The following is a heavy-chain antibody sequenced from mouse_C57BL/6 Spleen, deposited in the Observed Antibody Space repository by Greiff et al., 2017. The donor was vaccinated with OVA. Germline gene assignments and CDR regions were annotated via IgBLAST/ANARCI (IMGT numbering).Heavy chain of an antibody. CDR3: VRQDPLYDGTTDYYAMDY. CDR1: GFSFNTYA. D-gene: IGHD2-3*01. V-gene: IGHV10-1*01. Sequence: EVQLVESGGGLVQPKGSLKLSCAASGFSFNTYAMNWVRQAPGKGLEWVARIRSKSNNYATYYADSVKDRFTISRDDSESMLYLQMNNLKTEDTAMYYCVRQDPLYDGTTDYYAMDYWGQGTSVTVSS. J-gene: IGHJ4*01. CDR2: IRSKSNNYAT.